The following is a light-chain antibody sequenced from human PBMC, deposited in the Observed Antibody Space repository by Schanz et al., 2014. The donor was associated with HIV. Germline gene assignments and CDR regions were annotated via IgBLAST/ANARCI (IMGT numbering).Light chain of an antibody. CDR2: AAS. Sequence: IQLTQSPSSLSASVGDRVTITCRASQGISSYLAWYQQKPGKAPKVLINAASTLQSGVPSRFSGSGSGTDFTLTISSLQPEDFATYYCQQYNNYPLTFGLGTKVAIK. CDR1: QGISSY. V-gene: IGKV1-9*01. CDR3: QQYNNYPLT. J-gene: IGKJ1*01.